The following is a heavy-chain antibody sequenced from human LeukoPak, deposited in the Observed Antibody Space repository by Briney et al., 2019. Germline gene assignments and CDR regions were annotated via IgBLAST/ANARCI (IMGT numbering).Heavy chain of an antibody. D-gene: IGHD3-16*01. Sequence: PGGSLRLSCAASGFTFSSYSMNWVRQAPGKGLEWVSSISSSSSYIYYADSVKGRFTISRDNAKNSLYLQMNSLRAEDTAVHYCARDGGGKYGMDVWGKGTTVTVSS. J-gene: IGHJ6*04. CDR3: ARDGGGKYGMDV. CDR1: GFTFSSYS. V-gene: IGHV3-21*01. CDR2: ISSSSSYI.